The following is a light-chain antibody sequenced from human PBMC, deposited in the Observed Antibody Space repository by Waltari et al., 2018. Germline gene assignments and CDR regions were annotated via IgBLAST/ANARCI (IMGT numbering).Light chain of an antibody. CDR1: SSDVGGYNY. CDR2: GVS. V-gene: IGLV2-8*01. J-gene: IGLJ1*01. CDR3: SSYAGSDYV. Sequence: QSALTQPPSASGSPGQSVAISCTGTSSDVGGYNYVSWYQHHPGKAPKLMIYGVSQRPSGVPDRFSGSKSGNTASLTVSGLQAEDEADYFCSSYAGSDYVFGTGTKVTVL.